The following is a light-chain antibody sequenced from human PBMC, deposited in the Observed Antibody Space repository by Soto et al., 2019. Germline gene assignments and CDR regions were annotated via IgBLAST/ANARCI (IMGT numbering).Light chain of an antibody. V-gene: IGKV3-20*01. CDR2: GAS. CDR3: QQYGSSPLYT. J-gene: IGKJ2*01. CDR1: QSVSSSY. Sequence: EIVLTQSPGTLSLSPGERATLSCRASQSVSSSYLAWYQQKPGQAPRLLIYGASSRATGIPDRFRGSGSGTDFTLTISSLEPEDFAVYYCQQYGSSPLYTFGQGTKLEIK.